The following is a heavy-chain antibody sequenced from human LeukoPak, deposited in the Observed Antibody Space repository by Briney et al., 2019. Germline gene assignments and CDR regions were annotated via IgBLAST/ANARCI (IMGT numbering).Heavy chain of an antibody. CDR2: TYYRSKWYN. CDR1: GDSVSSNSAA. J-gene: IGHJ5*02. Sequence: PQTLSLTCVISGDSVSSNSAAWNWIRQSPSRGLEWLGRTYYRSKWYNDYAVSVKSRITIKSDTSKNQFSLQLNSVTPEDTAVYYCARANGRYCSGGSCYFRSGFDPWGQGTLVTVSS. V-gene: IGHV6-1*01. D-gene: IGHD2-15*01. CDR3: ARANGRYCSGGSCYFRSGFDP.